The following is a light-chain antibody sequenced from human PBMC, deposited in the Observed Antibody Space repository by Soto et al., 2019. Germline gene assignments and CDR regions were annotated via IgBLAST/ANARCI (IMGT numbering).Light chain of an antibody. CDR2: GAS. V-gene: IGKV3-15*01. J-gene: IGKJ1*01. Sequence: EIVMTQSPAPLSVSPGERATLSCRASQSVSSSLAWYQQKPGQAPRLLIYGASTRATGIPARFSGSGSGTEFTLTISSLQSEDFAAYYCQQYNNWPWTFGQGTKVDNK. CDR3: QQYNNWPWT. CDR1: QSVSSS.